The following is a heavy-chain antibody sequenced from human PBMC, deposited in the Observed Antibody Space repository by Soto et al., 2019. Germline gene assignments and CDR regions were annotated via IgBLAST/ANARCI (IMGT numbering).Heavy chain of an antibody. CDR2: FGGSSGSI. J-gene: IGHJ4*02. CDR1: GFTFCDYA. Sequence: SLRPSGPASGFTFCDYAMRCCGQPPGKGLEWVSGFGGSSGSIDYADSVKGRLAISRVNAKHSLYLQLNSPTAEDTGLSCCGKESLRGQRQFSYWGQGTLVTVSS. D-gene: IGHD5-18*01. V-gene: IGHV3-9*01. CDR3: GKESLRGQRQFSY.